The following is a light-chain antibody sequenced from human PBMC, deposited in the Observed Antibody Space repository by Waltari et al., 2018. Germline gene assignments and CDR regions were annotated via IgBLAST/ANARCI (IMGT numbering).Light chain of an antibody. CDR2: KAS. CDR3: QQYSSFPLI. J-gene: IGKJ3*01. CDR1: QTINDW. V-gene: IGKV1-5*03. Sequence: DIQMTQSPSTLSASIGDRVTITCRASQTINDWLAWYQQKQGRAPKLLIYKASDLESGVPSRFSGSGSGTEFTLTISSLQPDDFATYYCQQYSSFPLIFGPGTRVEIK.